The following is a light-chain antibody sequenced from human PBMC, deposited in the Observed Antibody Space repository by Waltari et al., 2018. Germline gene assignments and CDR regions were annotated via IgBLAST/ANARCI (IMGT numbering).Light chain of an antibody. CDR1: QSVGRS. CDR2: DAS. Sequence: EIVLTQSPDTLSLSTGERGTLSCRASQSVGRSLTWYQQKPGQAPTLLIYDASRRAPGIPDRCSGSGSGTDFSLTISRLEPEDFAVYYCQNYVRLPATFGQGTKVEIK. J-gene: IGKJ1*01. CDR3: QNYVRLPAT. V-gene: IGKV3-20*01.